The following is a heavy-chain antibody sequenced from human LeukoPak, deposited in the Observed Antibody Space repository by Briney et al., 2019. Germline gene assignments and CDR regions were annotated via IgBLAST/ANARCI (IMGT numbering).Heavy chain of an antibody. CDR1: GFTFSNYY. J-gene: IGHJ6*02. Sequence: GGSLRLSCAASGFTFSNYYMSWIRQAPGKGLEWVSYISSSGTTMYYADSVKGRFIISRDNAKNSLFLQMNSLRAEDTAVYYCARGDYDKYGMDVWGQGATVTVSS. CDR3: ARGDYDKYGMDV. CDR2: ISSSGTTM. V-gene: IGHV3-11*01.